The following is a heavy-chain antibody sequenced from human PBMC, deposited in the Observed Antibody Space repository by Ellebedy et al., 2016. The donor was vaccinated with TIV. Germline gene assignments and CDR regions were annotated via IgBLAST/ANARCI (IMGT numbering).Heavy chain of an antibody. J-gene: IGHJ3*02. V-gene: IGHV3-64D*06. D-gene: IGHD4-17*01. CDR2: ITSNWATT. CDR3: VKALTTMTKQRDAFDI. CDR1: GFTFSNYA. Sequence: PGGSLRLSCSASGFTFSNYAFXWVRQAPGKGLEYVSLITSNWATTYYADSVKGRFTISSDNSKNMVYLQMSSLSREDTAVYYCVKALTTMTKQRDAFDIWGQGTMVTVSS.